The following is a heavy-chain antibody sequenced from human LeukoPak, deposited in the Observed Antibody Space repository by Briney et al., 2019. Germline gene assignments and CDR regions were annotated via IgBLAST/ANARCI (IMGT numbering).Heavy chain of an antibody. J-gene: IGHJ3*02. D-gene: IGHD2-15*01. Sequence: PGGSLRLSCAASGFTFSSYWMSWVRQAPGKGLEWVANIKQDGSEKYYVDSVKGRFTISRDNAKNSLYLQMNSLRAEDTAVYYCAREAYCSGGSCYSGRAFDIWGQGTRVTVSS. V-gene: IGHV3-7*01. CDR2: IKQDGSEK. CDR3: AREAYCSGGSCYSGRAFDI. CDR1: GFTFSSYW.